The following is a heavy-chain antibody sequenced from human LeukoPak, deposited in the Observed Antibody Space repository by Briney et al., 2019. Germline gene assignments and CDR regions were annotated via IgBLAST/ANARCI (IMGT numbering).Heavy chain of an antibody. CDR3: ARVRSDYGLGCYFDY. CDR1: GFTFGDYS. J-gene: IGHJ4*02. V-gene: IGHV3-49*04. CDR2: IRHKAYGVTA. Sequence: PGGSLRLSCTTSGFTFGDYSMSWVRQAPGKGLEWVSFIRHKAYGVTAEYAASVKGRFTFSRDDSKSITYLQMNTLKSEDTAVYYCARVRSDYGLGCYFDYWGQGTLVTVSS. D-gene: IGHD3-10*01.